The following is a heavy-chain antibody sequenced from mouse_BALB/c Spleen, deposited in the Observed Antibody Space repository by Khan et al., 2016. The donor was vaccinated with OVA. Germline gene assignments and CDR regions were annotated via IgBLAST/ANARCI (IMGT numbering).Heavy chain of an antibody. CDR2: ISGDSNTI. CDR3: ARSYFYGYYFDQ. J-gene: IGHJ2*01. V-gene: IGHV5-17*02. D-gene: IGHD1-1*01. Sequence: EVELVESGGGLVQPGGSRKLSCAASGFTFSNFGMHWIRQAPEKGPEWVAYISGDSNTIYYADTVKGRFTISRDNPRNTLFLQMTSLRSEDTAMYYCARSYFYGYYFDQWGQGTTLTVS. CDR1: GFTFSNFG.